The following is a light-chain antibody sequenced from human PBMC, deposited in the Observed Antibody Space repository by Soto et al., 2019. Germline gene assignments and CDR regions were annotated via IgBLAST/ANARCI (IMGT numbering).Light chain of an antibody. J-gene: IGKJ1*01. CDR3: QQRSNWPPWT. CDR1: QSVSSY. V-gene: IGKV3-11*01. Sequence: SVLTQSPATLSLSPCERATLSCSSSQSVSSYLAWYQQKPGQAPRLLIYDASNRATGIPARFSGSGSGTDFTLTISSLEPEDFAVYYCQQRSNWPPWTFGQGTKVDIK. CDR2: DAS.